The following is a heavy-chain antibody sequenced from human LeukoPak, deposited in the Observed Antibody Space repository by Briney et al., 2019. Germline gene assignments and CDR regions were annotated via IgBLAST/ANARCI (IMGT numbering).Heavy chain of an antibody. D-gene: IGHD2-15*01. J-gene: IGHJ6*03. CDR3: ARARYETRIWPKSRYDYYHYMDV. CDR1: GYTFTSYG. Sequence: GASVKVSCKASGYTFTSYGISWVRQAPGQGLEWMGWINAGNGNTKYSQEFQDRVTITRDTSASTVYMELSSLRSGDMAVYYCARARYETRIWPKSRYDYYHYMDVWGKGTTVTVSS. CDR2: INAGNGNT. V-gene: IGHV1-3*03.